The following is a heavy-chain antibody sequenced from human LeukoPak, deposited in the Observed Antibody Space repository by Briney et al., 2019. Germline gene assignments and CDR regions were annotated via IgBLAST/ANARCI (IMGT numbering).Heavy chain of an antibody. V-gene: IGHV1-18*01. CDR3: AGDSSGNGYYYYGMDV. CDR1: GYTFTSYG. CDR2: ISAYNGNT. Sequence: ASVKVSCKASGYTFTSYGISWVRQAPGQGLEWMGWISAYNGNTNYAQKLQGRVTMATDTSTSTAYMELRSLRSDDTAVYYCAGDSSGNGYYYYGMDVWGQGTTVTVSS. J-gene: IGHJ6*02. D-gene: IGHD6-19*01.